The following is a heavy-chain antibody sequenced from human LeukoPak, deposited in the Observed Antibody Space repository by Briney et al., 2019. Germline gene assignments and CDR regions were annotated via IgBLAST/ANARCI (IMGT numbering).Heavy chain of an antibody. CDR1: GGTFSSYA. D-gene: IGHD4-17*01. CDR3: ARGSNDYGDVNWFDP. V-gene: IGHV1-69*05. CDR2: IIPIFGTA. Sequence: GSSVKVSCKASGGTFSSYAISWVRQAPGQGLEWMGGIIPIFGTANYAQKFQGRVTITTDESTSTAYTELSSLRSEDTAVYYCARGSNDYGDVNWFDPRGQGTLVTVSS. J-gene: IGHJ5*02.